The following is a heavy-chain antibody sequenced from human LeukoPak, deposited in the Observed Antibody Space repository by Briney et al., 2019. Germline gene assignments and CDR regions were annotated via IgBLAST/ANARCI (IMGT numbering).Heavy chain of an antibody. Sequence: GGSLRLSCAASGFTFSSYAMSWVRQAPGKGLEWVSAINGSGGSTYYADSVEGRFTISRDNSKNTLYLQMNSLRAEDTAVYYCAKIWSGPPFYFDYWGQGTLVTVSS. D-gene: IGHD3-3*01. CDR1: GFTFSSYA. CDR3: AKIWSGPPFYFDY. J-gene: IGHJ4*02. V-gene: IGHV3-23*01. CDR2: INGSGGST.